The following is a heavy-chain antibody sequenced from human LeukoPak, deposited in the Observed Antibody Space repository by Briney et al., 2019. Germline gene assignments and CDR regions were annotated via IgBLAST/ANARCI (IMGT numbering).Heavy chain of an antibody. CDR2: ISSSGSTI. D-gene: IGHD6-6*01. J-gene: IGHJ6*03. CDR3: ARDSTLVYYYYYYMDV. Sequence: GGSLRLSCTASGFTFSDYYMSWIRQAPGKGLEWVPYISSSGSTIYYADSVKGRFTISRDNAKNSLYPQVNSLRAEDTAVYYCARDSTLVYYYYYYMDVWGKGTTVTVSS. CDR1: GFTFSDYY. V-gene: IGHV3-11*01.